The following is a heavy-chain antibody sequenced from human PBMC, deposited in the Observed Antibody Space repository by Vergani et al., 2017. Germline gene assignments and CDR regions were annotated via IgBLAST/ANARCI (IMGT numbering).Heavy chain of an antibody. CDR2: ISSDGVST. CDR3: AGPQGTSAYYDGGFDY. Sequence: EVQLLESGGGLVQPGGSLRLSCAASGFPFSTYAMTWVRQALGKGLEWVSTISSDGVSTYYADSVKGRFTISRDHSKNTLSLQMNSLTAEDTAIYYCAGPQGTSAYYDGGFDYWGQGILVTVSS. J-gene: IGHJ4*02. D-gene: IGHD3-22*01. CDR1: GFPFSTYA. V-gene: IGHV3-23*01.